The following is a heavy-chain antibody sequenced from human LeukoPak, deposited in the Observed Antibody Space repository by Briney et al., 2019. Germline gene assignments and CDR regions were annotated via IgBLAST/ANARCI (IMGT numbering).Heavy chain of an antibody. D-gene: IGHD6-19*01. V-gene: IGHV3-23*01. J-gene: IGHJ4*02. CDR2: ISGSGGST. CDR1: GFTFSSHS. Sequence: GGSLRLSCAASGFTFSSHSMSWVRQAPGKGLEWVSAISGSGGSTYYADPVKGRFTISRDNSKNTLYLQMNSLRAEDTAVYYCAKDMKQIQQWLAPGDYWGQGTLVTVSS. CDR3: AKDMKQIQQWLAPGDY.